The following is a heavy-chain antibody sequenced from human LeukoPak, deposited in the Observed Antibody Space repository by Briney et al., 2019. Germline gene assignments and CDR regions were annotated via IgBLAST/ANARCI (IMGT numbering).Heavy chain of an antibody. CDR3: ARFGKHRAGCLDY. Sequence: SETLSLTCAVYGWSFSDYYWSWIRQPPGKGLEWIGEINHSGSTNYNPSLKSRVTISVDTSKNQFSLKLSSVTAADTAVYYCARFGKHRAGCLDYWGQGTLVTVSS. V-gene: IGHV4-34*01. CDR1: GWSFSDYY. D-gene: IGHD3-3*01. J-gene: IGHJ4*02. CDR2: INHSGST.